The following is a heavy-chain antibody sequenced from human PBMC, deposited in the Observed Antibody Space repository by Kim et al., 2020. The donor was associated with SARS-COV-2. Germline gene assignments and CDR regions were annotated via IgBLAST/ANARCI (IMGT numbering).Heavy chain of an antibody. CDR2: IIPIFGTA. V-gene: IGHV1-69*13. CDR1: GGTFSSYA. Sequence: SVKVSCKASGGTFSSYAISWVRQAPGQGLEWMGGIIPIFGTANYAQKFQGRVTITADESTSTAYMELSSLRSEDTAVYYCARALWFGEFRGVYYYYYGMDVWGQGTTVTVSS. CDR3: ARALWFGEFRGVYYYYYGMDV. D-gene: IGHD3-10*01. J-gene: IGHJ6*02.